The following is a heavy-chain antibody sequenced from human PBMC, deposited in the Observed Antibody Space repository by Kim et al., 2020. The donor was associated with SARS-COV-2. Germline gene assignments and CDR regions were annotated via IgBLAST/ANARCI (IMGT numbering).Heavy chain of an antibody. Sequence: ASVKVSCKVSGYTLTELSMHWVRQAPGKGLEWMGGFDPEDGETIYAQKFQGRVTMTEDTSTDTAYMELSSLRSEDTAVYYCATDGPPPRVVVPTELSTPGDYWGQGTLVTVSS. V-gene: IGHV1-24*01. J-gene: IGHJ4*02. CDR1: GYTLTELS. CDR2: FDPEDGET. CDR3: ATDGPPPRVVVPTELSTPGDY. D-gene: IGHD2-2*01.